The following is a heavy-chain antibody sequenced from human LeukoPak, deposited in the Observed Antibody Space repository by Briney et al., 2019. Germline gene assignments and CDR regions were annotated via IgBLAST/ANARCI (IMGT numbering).Heavy chain of an antibody. CDR1: GFTFSYYT. CDR3: ARVIIYYDSSGYYFSY. J-gene: IGHJ4*02. CDR2: ISYDGSNK. D-gene: IGHD3-22*01. V-gene: IGHV3-30-3*01. Sequence: GGSLRLSCAASGFTFSYYTMHWVRQAPGKGLEWVAVISYDGSNKYYADSVKGRFTISRDNSKNTLYLQMNSLRAEDTAVCYCARVIIYYDSSGYYFSYWGQGTLVTVSS.